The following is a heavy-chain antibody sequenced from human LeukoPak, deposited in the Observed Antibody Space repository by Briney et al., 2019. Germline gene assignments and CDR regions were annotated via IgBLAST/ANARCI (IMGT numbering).Heavy chain of an antibody. V-gene: IGHV3-23*01. CDR3: AKDSAQLWHYTLTVGAFDI. Sequence: PGGSLRLSCAASGFTFSSYAMSWVRQAPGKGLEWVSAISGSGGSTYYADSVKGRFTISRDNSKNTLYLQMNSLRAEDTAVYYCAKDSAQLWHYTLTVGAFDIWGQGTMVTVSS. J-gene: IGHJ3*02. CDR2: ISGSGGST. D-gene: IGHD5-18*01. CDR1: GFTFSSYA.